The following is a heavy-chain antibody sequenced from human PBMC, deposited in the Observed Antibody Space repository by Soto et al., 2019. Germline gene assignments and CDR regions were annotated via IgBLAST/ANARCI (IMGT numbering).Heavy chain of an antibody. CDR3: AKDLVAGTGANYYYYGMDV. Sequence: EVQLVESGGGLVQPGRSLRLSCAASGFTFDDYAMHWVRQAPGKGLEWVSGISWNSGSIGYADSVKGRFTISRDNAKNSLYLQMNSLRAEDTALYYCAKDLVAGTGANYYYYGMDVWGQGTTVTVSS. J-gene: IGHJ6*02. D-gene: IGHD6-19*01. CDR1: GFTFDDYA. CDR2: ISWNSGSI. V-gene: IGHV3-9*01.